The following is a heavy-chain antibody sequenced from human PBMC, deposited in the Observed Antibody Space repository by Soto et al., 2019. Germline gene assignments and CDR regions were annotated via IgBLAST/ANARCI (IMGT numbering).Heavy chain of an antibody. D-gene: IGHD3-10*01. V-gene: IGHV4-31*03. CDR1: GGSISSGGYY. J-gene: IGHJ5*02. Sequence: QVQLQESGPGLVKPSQTLSLTCTVSGGSISSGGYYWSWIRQHPGKGVEWIGYISYSGSTYYNPSLKCRVTVSVATSKHHFSLKLSSVTAADTAVYYCARSVTPWGQGTLVPVSS. CDR2: ISYSGST. CDR3: ARSVTP.